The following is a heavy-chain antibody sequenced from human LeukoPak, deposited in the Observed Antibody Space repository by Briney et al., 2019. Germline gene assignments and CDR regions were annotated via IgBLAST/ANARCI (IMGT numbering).Heavy chain of an antibody. CDR2: IYHSGST. CDR1: GGSISSGGYS. D-gene: IGHD6-6*01. Sequence: NPSETLSLTCAVSGGSISSGGYSWSWIRQPPGKGLEWIGYIYHSGSTYYNPSLKSRVTISVDRSKNQFSLKLSSVTAADTAVYYCARIRAAYSSSYYFDYWGQGTLVTVSS. J-gene: IGHJ4*02. CDR3: ARIRAAYSSSYYFDY. V-gene: IGHV4-30-2*01.